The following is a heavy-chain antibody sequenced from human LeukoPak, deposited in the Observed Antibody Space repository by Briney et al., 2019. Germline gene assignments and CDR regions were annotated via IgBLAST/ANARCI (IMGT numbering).Heavy chain of an antibody. CDR2: IHTSGST. CDR3: ARAGVGYSYGFDY. J-gene: IGHJ4*02. Sequence: SETLSLTCTVSGGSISSYYWSWIRQPAGKGLEWSVRIHTSGSTNYNPSLKSRITMSVDTTKNQFSLKLSSVTDADAAVYYCARAGVGYSYGFDYWGQGTLVTVSS. CDR1: GGSISSYY. D-gene: IGHD5-18*01. V-gene: IGHV4-4*07.